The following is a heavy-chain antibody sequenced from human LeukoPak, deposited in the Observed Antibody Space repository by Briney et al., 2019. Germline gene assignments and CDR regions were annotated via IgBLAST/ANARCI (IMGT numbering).Heavy chain of an antibody. V-gene: IGHV3-21*01. CDR2: ISSSSSYI. CDR3: ARDPGRPSANWFDP. CDR1: GFTFSSYS. J-gene: IGHJ5*02. Sequence: PGGSLRLSCAASGFTFSSYSMDWVRQAPGKGLEWVSSISSSSSYIYYADSVKGRFTISRDNAKNSLYLQMNSLRAEDTAVYYCARDPGRPSANWFDPWGQGTLVTVSS. D-gene: IGHD1-1*01.